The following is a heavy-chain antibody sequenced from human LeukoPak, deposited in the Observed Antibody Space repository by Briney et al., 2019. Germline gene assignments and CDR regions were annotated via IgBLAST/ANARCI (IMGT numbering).Heavy chain of an antibody. Sequence: SETLSLTCAVSGGSFSGYYWSWIRQPPGKGLEWMGEINHSGSTNYNPPLKSRVTISVDTSKNQFSLKLSSVTAADTAVYYCARRVCSSTSCPMLDYWGQGTLVTVSS. CDR3: ARRVCSSTSCPMLDY. J-gene: IGHJ4*02. CDR1: GGSFSGYY. V-gene: IGHV4-34*01. D-gene: IGHD2-2*01. CDR2: INHSGST.